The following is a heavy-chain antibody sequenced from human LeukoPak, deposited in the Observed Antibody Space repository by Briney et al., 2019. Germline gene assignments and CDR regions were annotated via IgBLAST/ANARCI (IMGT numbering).Heavy chain of an antibody. D-gene: IGHD3-3*01. V-gene: IGHV1-2*02. CDR2: INTKTGRT. CDR3: ARADFIDAGPYLIGP. CDR1: GYSFTDYY. Sequence: ASVRVSCKTSGYSFTDYYIHWVRQAPGQGLEWMGWINTKTGRTSSARKFQGRVTMTRDPSITTVYMDMAWLTSDDAAIYFCARADFIDAGPYLIGPWGQGTLVTVSS. J-gene: IGHJ5*02.